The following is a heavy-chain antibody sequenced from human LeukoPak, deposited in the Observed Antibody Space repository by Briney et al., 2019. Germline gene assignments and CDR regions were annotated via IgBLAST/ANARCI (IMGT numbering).Heavy chain of an antibody. Sequence: GSLRLSCAASGFTFSDYYMSWIRQPPGKGLEWIGYIYYSGSTNYNPSLKSRVTISVDTSKNQFSLKLSSVTAADTAVYYCAKSTSGYYYDYYYYYYGMDVWGQGTTVTVSS. D-gene: IGHD3-3*01. J-gene: IGHJ6*02. CDR2: IYYSGST. CDR3: AKSTSGYYYDYYYYYYGMDV. V-gene: IGHV4-59*08. CDR1: GFTFSDYY.